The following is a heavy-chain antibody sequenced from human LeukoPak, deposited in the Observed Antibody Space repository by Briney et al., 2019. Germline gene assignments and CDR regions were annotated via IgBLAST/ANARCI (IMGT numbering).Heavy chain of an antibody. V-gene: IGHV3-48*03. CDR3: ARDVWFDL. J-gene: IGHJ5*02. CDR2: ISSGGSTI. Sequence: GGSLRLSCAASGFIFSSHEMNWVRQPRGKGLEWVSYISSGGSTIYYADSVKGRFNVSRDNAKHSLYLEMNTLRAEDTALYYCARDVWFDLWGQGTLVTVSS. CDR1: GFIFSSHE.